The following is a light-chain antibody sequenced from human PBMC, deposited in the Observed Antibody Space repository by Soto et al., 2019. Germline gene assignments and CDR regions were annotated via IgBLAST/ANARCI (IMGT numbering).Light chain of an antibody. J-gene: IGKJ1*01. CDR1: QSLSSW. Sequence: DIQLTQSPSTLSASVGDRVTITCRASQSLSSWLAWYQQKPGKAPKLLIYDASSLESGVPSRFSGSGSGTEFTLTISSLQPDDFATYYCQQYNSYSWPVGEGTKVEIK. CDR2: DAS. V-gene: IGKV1-5*01. CDR3: QQYNSYSWP.